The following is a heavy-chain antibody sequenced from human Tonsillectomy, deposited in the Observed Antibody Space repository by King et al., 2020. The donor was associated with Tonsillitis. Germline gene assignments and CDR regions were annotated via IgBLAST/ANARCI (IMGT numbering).Heavy chain of an antibody. CDR3: ARDLVLRYFDV. V-gene: IGHV3-48*04. CDR2: ISSTSSTI. CDR1: GFTFSSYS. J-gene: IGHJ6*02. D-gene: IGHD3-9*01. Sequence: VQLVESGGGLVQPGGSLRLSCAASGFTFSSYSMNWVRQAPGKGLEWVSYISSTSSTIYYADSVKGRFTISRDNAKNSLYLQMNSLRAEDTAVYYCARDLVLRYFDVWGQGTTVTVSS.